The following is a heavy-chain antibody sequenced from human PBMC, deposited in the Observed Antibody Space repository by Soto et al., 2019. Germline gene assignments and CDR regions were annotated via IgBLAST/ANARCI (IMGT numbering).Heavy chain of an antibody. J-gene: IGHJ5*02. CDR1: GGSPSSYY. D-gene: IGHD6-19*01. CDR3: ARGINRSGWYYWFDP. CDR2: IYYSGST. Sequence: SETLSLSCTVSGGSPSSYYGSWIRQPPGKGLEWIGYIYYSGSTNYNPSLKSRVTISVDTSKNQFSLKLSSVTAADTAVYYWARGINRSGWYYWFDPWGQGTLVTVS. V-gene: IGHV4-59*01.